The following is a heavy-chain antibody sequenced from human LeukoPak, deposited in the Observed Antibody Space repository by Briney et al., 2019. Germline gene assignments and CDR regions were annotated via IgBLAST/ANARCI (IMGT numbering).Heavy chain of an antibody. CDR1: GGSFSGYY. J-gene: IGHJ4*02. D-gene: IGHD2-15*01. CDR3: ARGGDIVVVVAATGFDY. V-gene: IGHV4-34*01. CDR2: INHSGST. Sequence: SETLSLTCAVYGGSFSGYYWSWIRQPPGEGLEWVGEINHSGSTNYNPSLKSRVTISVDTSKNQFSPKLSSVTAADTAVYYCARGGDIVVVVAATGFDYWGQGTLVTVSS.